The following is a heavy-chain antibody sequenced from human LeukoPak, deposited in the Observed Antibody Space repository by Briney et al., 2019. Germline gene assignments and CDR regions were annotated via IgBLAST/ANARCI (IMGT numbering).Heavy chain of an antibody. J-gene: IGHJ3*02. CDR2: IYSGGST. V-gene: IGHV3-53*01. D-gene: IGHD3-22*01. CDR3: ARSLRGGDSSGYDAFDI. CDR1: GFTVSSNY. Sequence: GGSLRPSCAASGFTVSSNYMSWVRQAPGKGLEWVSVIYSGGSTYYADSVKGRFTISRDNSKNTLYLQMNSLRAEDTAVYYCARSLRGGDSSGYDAFDIWGQGTMVTVSS.